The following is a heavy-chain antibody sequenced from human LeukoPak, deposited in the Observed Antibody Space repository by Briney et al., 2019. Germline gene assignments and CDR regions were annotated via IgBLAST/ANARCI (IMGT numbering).Heavy chain of an antibody. D-gene: IGHD3-10*01. CDR2: IYTSGST. CDR3: ARDRRDMVRGINIVRQYHYYYMDV. V-gene: IGHV4-61*02. J-gene: IGHJ6*03. Sequence: SETLSLTCTVSGGSISSNSYYWSWIRQPAGKGLEWIGRIYTSGSTNYNPSLKSRVTISVDTSKNQFSLKLSSVTAADTAVYYCARDRRDMVRGINIVRQYHYYYMDVWGKGTTVTVSS. CDR1: GGSISSNSYY.